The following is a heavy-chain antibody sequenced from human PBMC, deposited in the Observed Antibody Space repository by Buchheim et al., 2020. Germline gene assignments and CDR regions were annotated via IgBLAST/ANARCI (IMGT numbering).Heavy chain of an antibody. Sequence: VQLVESGGGFVQPGGSLRLSCEASGFTFSNYWMHWVRQTPGKGLLWVARISGDGTRTTYADSVKGRFTISRDNARNTLYLQMNTLGGGDTALFYCVRDPTGSTIDFWGQGT. V-gene: IGHV3-74*03. CDR3: VRDPTGSTIDF. D-gene: IGHD5-24*01. CDR2: ISGDGTRT. J-gene: IGHJ4*02. CDR1: GFTFSNYW.